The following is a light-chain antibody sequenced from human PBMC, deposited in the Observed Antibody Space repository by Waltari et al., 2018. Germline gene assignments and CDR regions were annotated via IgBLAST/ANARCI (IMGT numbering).Light chain of an antibody. J-gene: IGLJ2*01. CDR2: EGS. CDR1: SSDVGSYNL. Sequence: QSALNQPASVSGSPGQSITISCPGTSSDVGSYNLVPWYQQHPGKAPKLMICEGSKRPSGVSNRFSGSNSGNTASLTISGLQAEDEADYYCCSYAGSSTSYVVFGGGTKLTVL. CDR3: CSYAGSSTSYVV. V-gene: IGLV2-23*01.